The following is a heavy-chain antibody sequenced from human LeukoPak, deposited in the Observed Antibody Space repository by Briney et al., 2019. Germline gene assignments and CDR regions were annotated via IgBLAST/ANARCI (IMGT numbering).Heavy chain of an antibody. CDR1: GYSFTSYW. D-gene: IGHD5-18*01. CDR2: IYPGDSDT. CDR3: ARGGYIYGGPLDHVNY. Sequence: GESLKISCKGSGYSFTSYWIGWVRQMPGKGLDWMGIIYPGDSDTRYSPSFQGQVTISADKSISTAYLQWSSLEASDTAMYYCARGGYIYGGPLDHVNYWGQGTLVTVSS. V-gene: IGHV5-51*01. J-gene: IGHJ4*02.